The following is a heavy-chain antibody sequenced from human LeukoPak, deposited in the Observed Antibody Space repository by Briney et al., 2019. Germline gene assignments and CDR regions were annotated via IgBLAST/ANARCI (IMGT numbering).Heavy chain of an antibody. Sequence: GASVKVSCKASGYTFTSYYMHWVRQAPGQGLEWMGIINPSGGSTSYAQKFQGRVTMTRDTSTSTVYMELSSLRSEGTAVYYCARVTMVRGVHSTFDYWGQGTLVTVSS. CDR1: GYTFTSYY. CDR3: ARVTMVRGVHSTFDY. J-gene: IGHJ4*02. CDR2: INPSGGST. D-gene: IGHD3-10*01. V-gene: IGHV1-46*01.